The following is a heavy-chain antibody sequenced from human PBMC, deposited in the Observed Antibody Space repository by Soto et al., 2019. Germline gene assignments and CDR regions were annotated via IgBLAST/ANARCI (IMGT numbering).Heavy chain of an antibody. CDR2: IYYSGST. D-gene: IGHD3-22*01. J-gene: IGHJ3*02. CDR3: VSSGLLDI. Sequence: SETLSLTCTVSGGAISSGDYYWSWIRQPPGKGLEWIGYIYYSGSTYYNPSLKSRVTISVDTSKNQFSLKLSSVTAADTAVYYCVSSGLLDIWGQGTMVTVSS. V-gene: IGHV4-30-4*01. CDR1: GGAISSGDYY.